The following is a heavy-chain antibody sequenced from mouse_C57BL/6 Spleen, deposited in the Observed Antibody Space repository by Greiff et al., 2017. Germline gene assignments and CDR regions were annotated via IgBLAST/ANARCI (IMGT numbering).Heavy chain of an antibody. CDR3: ARPCGPWYFDV. CDR1: GYTFTSYT. Sequence: VQLQESGAELARPGASVKMSCKASGYTFTSYTMHWVKQRPGQGLEWIGYNNPSSGYTKYNQKFKDEATLTADKSTSTAYMQRSSLTYEDSAVYYCARPCGPWYFDVWGTGTTVTVSS. CDR2: NNPSSGYT. V-gene: IGHV1-4*01. J-gene: IGHJ1*03.